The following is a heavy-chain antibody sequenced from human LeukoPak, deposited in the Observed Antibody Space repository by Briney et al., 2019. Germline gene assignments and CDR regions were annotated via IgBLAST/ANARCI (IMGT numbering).Heavy chain of an antibody. J-gene: IGHJ4*02. CDR2: IYHSGST. Sequence: SETLSLTCAVSGGSISSGGYSWSWIRQPPGKGLEWIGYIYHSGSTYYNPSLKSRVTISVDRSKNQFSLKLSSVTAADTAVYYCARRGYSYDYFDYWGQGTLVTVSS. CDR3: ARRGYSYDYFDY. V-gene: IGHV4-30-2*01. CDR1: GGSISSGGYS. D-gene: IGHD5-18*01.